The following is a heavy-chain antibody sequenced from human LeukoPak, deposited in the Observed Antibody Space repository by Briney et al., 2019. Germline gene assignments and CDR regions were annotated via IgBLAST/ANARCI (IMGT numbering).Heavy chain of an antibody. D-gene: IGHD3-10*01. V-gene: IGHV3-33*01. J-gene: IGHJ4*02. CDR1: GFTFSGYG. CDR3: AREYYYGSGSYTSYFDY. Sequence: PGGSLRLSCAASGFTFSGYGMHWVRQAPGKGLEWVAVIWYDGSNKYYADSVKGRFTISRDNSKNALYLQMNSLRAEDTAVYYCAREYYYGSGSYTSYFDYWGQGTLVTVSS. CDR2: IWYDGSNK.